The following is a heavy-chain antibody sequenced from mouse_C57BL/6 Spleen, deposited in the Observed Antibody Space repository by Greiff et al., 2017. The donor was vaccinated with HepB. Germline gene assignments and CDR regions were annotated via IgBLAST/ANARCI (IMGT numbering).Heavy chain of an antibody. CDR3: TGPTVVSGGFAY. V-gene: IGHV6-3*01. CDR1: GFTFSNYW. Sequence: EVHLVESGGGLVQPGGSMKLSCVASGFTFSNYWMNWVRQSPEKGLEWVAQIRLKSDNYATHYAESVKGRFTISRDDSKSSVYLQMNNLRAEDTGIYYCTGPTVVSGGFAYWGQGTLVTVSA. CDR2: IRLKSDNYAT. J-gene: IGHJ3*01. D-gene: IGHD1-1*01.